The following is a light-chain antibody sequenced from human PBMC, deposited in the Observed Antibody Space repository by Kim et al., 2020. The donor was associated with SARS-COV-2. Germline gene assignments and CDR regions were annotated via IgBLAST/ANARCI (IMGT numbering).Light chain of an antibody. J-gene: IGLJ1*01. CDR2: DVS. V-gene: IGLV2-14*03. CDR1: SSDVGSYNY. CDR3: SSYTGTSTPYV. Sequence: QSALTQPASVSGSPGQSITISCTGTSSDVGSYNYVSWYQQHPGKAPKLMIYDVSNRPSGVSNHFSGSKSGNTASLTISGLQAEDEADYYCSSYTGTSTPYVFGTGTKVTVL.